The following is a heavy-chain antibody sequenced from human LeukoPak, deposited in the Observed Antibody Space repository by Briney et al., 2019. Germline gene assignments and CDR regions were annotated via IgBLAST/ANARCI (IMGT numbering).Heavy chain of an antibody. V-gene: IGHV4-31*03. J-gene: IGHJ6*02. CDR1: GGSISSGVYY. CDR2: IYYSGST. Sequence: SQTLSLTCTVSGGSISSGVYYWSWIRQHPGKGLEWIGYIYYSGSTYYNPSLKSRVTISVDTSKNQFSLKLSSVTAADTAVYYCARDRCSGGSCYSYYYGMDVWGQGTTVTVSS. CDR3: ARDRCSGGSCYSYYYGMDV. D-gene: IGHD2-15*01.